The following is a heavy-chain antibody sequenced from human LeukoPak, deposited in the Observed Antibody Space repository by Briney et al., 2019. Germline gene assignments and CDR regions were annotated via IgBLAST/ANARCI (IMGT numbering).Heavy chain of an antibody. CDR1: GGSFSGYY. J-gene: IGHJ6*02. CDR2: INHSGST. V-gene: IGHV4-34*01. CDR3: ASLYYDFWSGYYNRPYYYYGMDV. Sequence: SETLSLTCAVYGGSFSGYYWSWIRQPPGKGLEWIGEINHSGSTNYNPSLKSRVTISVDTSKNQFSLKLSSVTAADTAVYYCASLYYDFWSGYYNRPYYYYGMDVWGQETTVTVSS. D-gene: IGHD3-3*01.